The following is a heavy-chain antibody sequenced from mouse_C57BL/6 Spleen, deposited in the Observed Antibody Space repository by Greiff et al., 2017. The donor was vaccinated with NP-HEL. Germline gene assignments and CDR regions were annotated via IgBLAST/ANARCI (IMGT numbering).Heavy chain of an antibody. D-gene: IGHD2-12*01. CDR3: ARTTIVPFAY. CDR2: INPGSGGT. CDR1: GYAFTNYL. J-gene: IGHJ3*01. V-gene: IGHV1-54*01. Sequence: VQLQQSGAELVRPGTSVKVSCKASGYAFTNYLIEWVKQRPGQGLEWIGVINPGSGGTNYNEKFKGKATLTADNSSSTAYMQLSSLTSEDSAVYFCARTTIVPFAYWGQGTLVTVSA.